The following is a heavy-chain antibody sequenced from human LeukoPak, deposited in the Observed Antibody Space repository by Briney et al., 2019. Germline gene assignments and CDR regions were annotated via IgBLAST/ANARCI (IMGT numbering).Heavy chain of an antibody. CDR3: AKGPSLDCSSTSCYSYYYYMDV. D-gene: IGHD2-2*01. Sequence: GGSLRLSCAVSGFTFDDFAMHWVRQAPGKGLGWVSGISWNSGRIGYADSVKGRFTISRDNAKNSLYLQMNSLRAEETALYYCAKGPSLDCSSTSCYSYYYYMDVWGKGTTVTVSS. CDR1: GFTFDDFA. V-gene: IGHV3-9*01. CDR2: ISWNSGRI. J-gene: IGHJ6*03.